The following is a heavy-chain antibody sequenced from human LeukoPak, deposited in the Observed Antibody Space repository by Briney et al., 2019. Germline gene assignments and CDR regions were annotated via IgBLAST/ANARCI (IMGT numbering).Heavy chain of an antibody. J-gene: IGHJ6*02. V-gene: IGHV3-30*18. CDR2: ILYDGINK. D-gene: IGHD4-17*01. CDR3: AKSLYGDYAPRNYGMDV. CDR1: GFTFSSYG. Sequence: PGGSLRLSCAASGFTFSSYGMHWVRQAPGKGLEWVAVILYDGINKYYADSVKGRFTISRDNSKSTLYLQMNNLRAEDTAVFYCAKSLYGDYAPRNYGMDVWGQGTTVTVSS.